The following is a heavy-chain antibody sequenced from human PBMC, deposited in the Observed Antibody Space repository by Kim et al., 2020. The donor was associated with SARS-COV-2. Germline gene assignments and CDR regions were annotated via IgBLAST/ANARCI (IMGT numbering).Heavy chain of an antibody. J-gene: IGHJ6*02. D-gene: IGHD3-9*01. Sequence: GGSLRLSCAASGFTFSDYYMSWIRQAPGKGLEWVSYISSSGSTIYYADSVKGRFTISRDNAKNSLYLQMNSLRAEDTAVYYCASPYDILTGYYSYGMDVWGQGTTVTVSS. CDR3: ASPYDILTGYYSYGMDV. CDR2: ISSSGSTI. CDR1: GFTFSDYY. V-gene: IGHV3-11*01.